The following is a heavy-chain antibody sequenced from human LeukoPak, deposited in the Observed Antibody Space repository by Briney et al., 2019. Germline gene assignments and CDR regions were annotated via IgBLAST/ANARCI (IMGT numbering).Heavy chain of an antibody. Sequence: PGGSLRLSCAASGFTFRSYEMNWGRQAPGKGLEWVSYTSSSGSTIYYAEFVKGRFTISRDNAKNSLYLQMNSLRAEDTAVYYCARGYSSYYPDAFDIWGQGTMVTVSS. D-gene: IGHD5-12*01. J-gene: IGHJ3*02. CDR3: ARGYSSYYPDAFDI. V-gene: IGHV3-48*03. CDR1: GFTFRSYE. CDR2: TSSSGSTI.